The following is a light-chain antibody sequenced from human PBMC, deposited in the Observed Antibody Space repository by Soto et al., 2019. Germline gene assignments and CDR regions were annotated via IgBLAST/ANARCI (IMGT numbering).Light chain of an antibody. CDR3: QSYDSSLSGYV. V-gene: IGLV1-40*01. J-gene: IGLJ1*01. Sequence: QSVLTQPPSVSEAPGQRVTISCTGSSSNIGAGYEAHWYQQVPGTAPKLLIYEHNNRPSGVPDRFSGSKSVTSASLAITGLQAEDEAEYYCQSYDSSLSGYVFGTGTKLTVL. CDR1: SSNIGAGYE. CDR2: EHN.